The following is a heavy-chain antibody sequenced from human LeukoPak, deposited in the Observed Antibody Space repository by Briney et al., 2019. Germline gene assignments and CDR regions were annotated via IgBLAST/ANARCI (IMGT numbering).Heavy chain of an antibody. CDR3: ARSIPYGTTWYGRSDY. J-gene: IGHJ4*02. V-gene: IGHV3-7*03. D-gene: IGHD6-13*01. Sequence: GGSLRLSCAASGFTFSSYWMSWVRQAPGKGLEWVANIKPDGTTKFYVDSVKGRFTISRDNALNSLYLQMNSLRAEDTAIYYCARSIPYGTTWYGRSDYWGQGTLDTVSS. CDR2: IKPDGTTK. CDR1: GFTFSSYW.